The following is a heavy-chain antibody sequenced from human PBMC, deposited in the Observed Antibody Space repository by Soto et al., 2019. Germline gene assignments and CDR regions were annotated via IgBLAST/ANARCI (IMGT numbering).Heavy chain of an antibody. CDR2: IYYSGST. V-gene: IGHV4-59*01. CDR3: ARDYDFWSGYSSQHYYGMDV. CDR1: GGSISSYY. Sequence: QVQLQESGPGLLKPPETLSLTCTVSGGSISSYYWSWIRQPPGKGLEWIGYIYYSGSTNYNPSLKRRVTTAVDTYKTQFSLRLSSVTAADTAVYYCARDYDFWSGYSSQHYYGMDVWGQGTTVTVSS. J-gene: IGHJ6*02. D-gene: IGHD3-3*01.